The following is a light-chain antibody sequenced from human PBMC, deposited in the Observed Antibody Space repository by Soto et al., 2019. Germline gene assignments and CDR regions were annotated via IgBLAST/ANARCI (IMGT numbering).Light chain of an antibody. CDR2: EVS. CDR3: SSYAGSNNLV. V-gene: IGLV2-8*01. CDR1: NSDVGGYNY. J-gene: IGLJ3*02. Sequence: QAVVTQPPSASGSPGQSVTISCTGTNSDVGGYNYVSWYQQHPGKAPKDMIYEVSKRPSGVPDRFSGSKSGNTASLTVSGLQAEDEADYYCSSYAGSNNLVFGGGTKVTVL.